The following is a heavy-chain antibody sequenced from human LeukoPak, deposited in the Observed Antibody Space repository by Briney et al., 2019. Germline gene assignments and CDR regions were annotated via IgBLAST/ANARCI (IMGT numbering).Heavy chain of an antibody. D-gene: IGHD1-7*01. CDR3: ASGRNMGITGTTGAFDI. J-gene: IGHJ3*02. CDR1: GFTFSSYS. CDR2: ITRSGSYI. V-gene: IGHV3-21*06. Sequence: GGSLRLSCAASGFTFSSYSMNWVRQAPGKGLEWVSSITRSGSYIYYADSVKGRVTISRDNAKNSLFLQMNSLRDEDTAVYYCASGRNMGITGTTGAFDIWGQGTTVTVSS.